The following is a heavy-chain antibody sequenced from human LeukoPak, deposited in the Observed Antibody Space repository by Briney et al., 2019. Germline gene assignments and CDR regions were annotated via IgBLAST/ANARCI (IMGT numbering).Heavy chain of an antibody. V-gene: IGHV4-59*08. D-gene: IGHD3-9*01. CDR1: GGSISSYY. CDR2: IYYSGST. J-gene: IGHJ6*02. CDR3: ARLRYLSYYYSMDV. Sequence: SETLSLTCTVSGGSISSYYWSWIRQPPGKGLEWIGYIYYSGSTNYNPSLKSRVTISVDTSKNQFSLKLSSVTAADTAVYYCARLRYLSYYYSMDVWGQGTTVTVSS.